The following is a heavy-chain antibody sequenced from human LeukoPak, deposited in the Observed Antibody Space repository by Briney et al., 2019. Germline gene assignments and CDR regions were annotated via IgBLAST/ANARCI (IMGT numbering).Heavy chain of an antibody. V-gene: IGHV4-61*02. D-gene: IGHD6-13*01. CDR2: IYTSGST. Sequence: PSETLSLTCTVSGGSISSGSYYWSWIRQPAGKGLEWIGRIYTSGSTNYNPSLKSRVTISVDTSKNQFSLKLSSVTAADTAVYYCARVGSSPGAFDIWGQGTMVTVS. J-gene: IGHJ3*02. CDR3: ARVGSSPGAFDI. CDR1: GGSISSGSYY.